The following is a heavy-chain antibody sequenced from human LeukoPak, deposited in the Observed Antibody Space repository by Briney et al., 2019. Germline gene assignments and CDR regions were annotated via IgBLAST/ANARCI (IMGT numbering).Heavy chain of an antibody. V-gene: IGHV3-23*01. Sequence: GGSLRLSCAASGFTFSDYYMSWIRQAPGKGLEWVSAISGSGGSTYYADSVKGRFTISRDNSKNTLYLQMNSLRAEDTAVYYCAKPLGLEWLLYPSYYFDYWGQGTLVTVSS. CDR2: ISGSGGST. CDR3: AKPLGLEWLLYPSYYFDY. D-gene: IGHD3-3*01. CDR1: GFTFSDYY. J-gene: IGHJ4*02.